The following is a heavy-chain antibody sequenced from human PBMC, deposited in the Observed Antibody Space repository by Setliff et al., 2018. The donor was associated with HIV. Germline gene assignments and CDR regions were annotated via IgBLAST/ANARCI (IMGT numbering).Heavy chain of an antibody. Sequence: GGSLRLSCAASGFTFSSYGLHWVRQAPGKGLEWVAVIWHDGNNKYYADSVKGRFTVSRDNSKSTLYLQMNSLRAEDTAVYYCAAGRRGRGGYPYFDYWGQGTLVTVSS. CDR3: AAGRRGRGGYPYFDY. CDR2: IWHDGNNK. V-gene: IGHV3-33*01. CDR1: GFTFSSYG. J-gene: IGHJ4*02. D-gene: IGHD2-15*01.